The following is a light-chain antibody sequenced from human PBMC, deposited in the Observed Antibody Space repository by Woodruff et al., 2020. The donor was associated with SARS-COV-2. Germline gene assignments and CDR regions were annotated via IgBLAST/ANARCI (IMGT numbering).Light chain of an antibody. V-gene: IGKV1-33*01. Sequence: SVGDRVTITCQASQDISNYLNWYQQKPGKAPKLLIYDASNLETGVPSRFSGSGSGTDFTFTISSLQPEDIATYYCQHYYSTRTFGQGTK. CDR1: QDISNY. CDR3: QHYYSTRT. J-gene: IGKJ1*01. CDR2: DAS.